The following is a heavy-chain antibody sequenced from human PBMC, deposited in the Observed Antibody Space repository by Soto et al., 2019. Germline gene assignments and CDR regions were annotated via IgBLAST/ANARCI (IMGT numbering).Heavy chain of an antibody. CDR3: AECCSSSVDI. J-gene: IGHJ3*02. V-gene: IGHV3-74*01. CDR2: ISSDGSST. D-gene: IGHD2-2*01. CDR1: GFTFSSYW. Sequence: EVQLVESGGGLVQPGGSLRLSCAASGFTFSSYWMHWVRQAPGKGLVWVARISSDGSSTNYADSVKGRFAISRDNAKNTLYLQMTSLRADRMAVDYCAECCSSSVDIWGQGTMVIVYS.